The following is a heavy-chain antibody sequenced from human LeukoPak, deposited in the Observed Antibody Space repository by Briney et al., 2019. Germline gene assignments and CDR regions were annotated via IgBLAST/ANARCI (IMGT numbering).Heavy chain of an antibody. J-gene: IGHJ3*02. D-gene: IGHD1-26*01. CDR1: GGSISSYY. Sequence: LSETLSLTCTVSGGSISSYYWSWIRQPPGKGLEWIGYIYYSGSTNYNPSLKSRVTISVDTSKNQFSLKLSSVTAADTAVYYCARDYSGSYFYAFDIWGQGTMVTVSS. V-gene: IGHV4-59*01. CDR3: ARDYSGSYFYAFDI. CDR2: IYYSGST.